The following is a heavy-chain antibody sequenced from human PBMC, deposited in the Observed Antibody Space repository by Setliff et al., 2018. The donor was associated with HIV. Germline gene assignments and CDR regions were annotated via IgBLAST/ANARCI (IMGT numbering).Heavy chain of an antibody. D-gene: IGHD7-27*01. CDR1: GGSMRNYY. CDR2: IYYSGST. CDR3: ARQGRPGDFDS. V-gene: IGHV4-59*04. J-gene: IGHJ4*02. Sequence: TSETLSLTCSVSGGSMRNYYWSWIRQPPGKGLEWIAYIYYSGSTYYTPSLKSRVTISGDSSKKQFSLKLRAVTAADSAVYYCARQGRPGDFDSWGQGTLVTVSS.